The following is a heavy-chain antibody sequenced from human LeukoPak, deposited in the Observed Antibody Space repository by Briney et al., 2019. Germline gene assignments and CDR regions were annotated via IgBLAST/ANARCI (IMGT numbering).Heavy chain of an antibody. CDR3: ARGRSYYYSSGTYRGWFDP. V-gene: IGHV1-2*02. Sequence: ASVKVSCKASGYTFTGSFMHWVRQAPGQGLEWMGWINCNTGGTKFAQKFQGRVTMTRDTSISTAYMELRSLRSEDTAVYYCARGRSYYYSSGTYRGWFDPWGQGTLVTVSS. J-gene: IGHJ5*02. D-gene: IGHD3-10*01. CDR1: GYTFTGSF. CDR2: INCNTGGT.